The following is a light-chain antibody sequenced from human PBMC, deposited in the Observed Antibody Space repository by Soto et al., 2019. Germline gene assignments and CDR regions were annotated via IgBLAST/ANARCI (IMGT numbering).Light chain of an antibody. J-gene: IGKJ1*01. CDR1: QNVNAN. CDR3: QQYNTWLWT. Sequence: EVVMTQSPATLSVSPGERATLSCRASQNVNANLAWYQQKPGQAPRLLIHGASTRATGIPARFSGSGFGTEFILTISRPQSEDFAVYYCQQYNTWLWTFGQGTKVEGK. CDR2: GAS. V-gene: IGKV3-15*01.